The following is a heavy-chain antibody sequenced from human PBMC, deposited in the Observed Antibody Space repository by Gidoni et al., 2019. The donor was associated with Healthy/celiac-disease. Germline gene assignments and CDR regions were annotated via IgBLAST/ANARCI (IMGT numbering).Heavy chain of an antibody. CDR1: GFTVSRYA. D-gene: IGHD3-10*01. CDR3: AKDPSPIYGSGNDAFDI. Sequence: VQLLASGGGLVQPGGSLSPSCAASGFTVSRYAMSWVRQAPGKGRGWGSGISGICGSTCYAYTVKGRFTISRDNTKNTLYLQMNSLRAEDTAVYYCAKDPSPIYGSGNDAFDIWGQGTMVTVSS. J-gene: IGHJ3*02. CDR2: ISGICGST. V-gene: IGHV3-23*01.